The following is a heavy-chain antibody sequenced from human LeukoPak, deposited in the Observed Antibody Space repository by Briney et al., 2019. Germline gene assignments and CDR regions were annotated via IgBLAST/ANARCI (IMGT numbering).Heavy chain of an antibody. CDR3: ARGVRSYQALVDY. D-gene: IGHD1-26*01. J-gene: IGHJ4*02. CDR1: GFTFSSYA. Sequence: GGSLRLSCAASGFTFSSYAMSWVRQAPGKGLEWVSAISGSGGSTYYADSVEGRFTISRDNSKNTLYLQMNSLRAEGTAVYYCARGVRSYQALVDYWGQGTLVTVSS. CDR2: ISGSGGST. V-gene: IGHV3-23*01.